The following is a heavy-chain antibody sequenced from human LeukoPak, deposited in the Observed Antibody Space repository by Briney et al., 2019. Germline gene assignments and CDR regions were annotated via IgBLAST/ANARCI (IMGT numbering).Heavy chain of an antibody. CDR2: IIPIFGTA. CDR3: ARGRGYCSSTSCPPGY. V-gene: IGHV1-69*01. CDR1: GGTFSSYA. D-gene: IGHD2-2*01. J-gene: IGHJ4*02. Sequence: SVKVSCKASGGTFSSYAISWVRQAPGQGLEWMGGIIPIFGTANYAQKFQGRVTITADESTSTVYMELSSLRSEDTAVYYCARGRGYCSSTSCPPGYWGQGTLVTVSS.